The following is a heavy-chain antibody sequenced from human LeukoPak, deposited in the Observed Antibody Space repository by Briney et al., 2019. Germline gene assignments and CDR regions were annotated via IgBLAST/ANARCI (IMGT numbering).Heavy chain of an antibody. CDR3: AVGSGSYNGASGYFQH. CDR2: ISSSGSTI. CDR1: GFTFSSYE. J-gene: IGHJ1*01. D-gene: IGHD3-10*01. Sequence: PGGSLRLSCAASGFTFSSYEMNWVRQAPGKGLEWVSYISSSGSTIYYADSVKGRFTISRDNAKNSLYLQMNSLRAEDTAVYYCAVGSGSYNGASGYFQHWGQGTLVTVSS. V-gene: IGHV3-48*03.